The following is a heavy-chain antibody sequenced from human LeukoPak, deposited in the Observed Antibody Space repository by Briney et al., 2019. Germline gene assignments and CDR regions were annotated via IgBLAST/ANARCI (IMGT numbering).Heavy chain of an antibody. CDR3: AREIVRGVQDFRWFDP. D-gene: IGHD3-10*01. Sequence: SETLSLTCTVSGGSISSYYWSWIRQPPGKGLERIGYIYYSGSTNYNPSPKSRVTISVDTSKNQFSLKLSSVTAADTAVYYCAREIVRGVQDFRWFDPWGQGTLVTVSS. CDR2: IYYSGST. CDR1: GGSISSYY. J-gene: IGHJ5*02. V-gene: IGHV4-59*01.